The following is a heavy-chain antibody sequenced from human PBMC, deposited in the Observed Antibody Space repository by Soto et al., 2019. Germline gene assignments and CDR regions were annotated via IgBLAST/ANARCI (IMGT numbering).Heavy chain of an antibody. V-gene: IGHV3-33*01. CDR1: GFSFSHYG. CDR3: ARGVTVPVLTDFDS. J-gene: IGHJ4*02. Sequence: QVQLVESGGGVVQPGGSLRLSCAASGFSFSHYGMFWVRQAPGKGLEWVAMIWYDGSKTYYADSVKGRLTISRDNSKNTLSLKMDSLREEVSALYYCARGVTVPVLTDFDSWGQGTLVTVSS. CDR2: IWYDGSKT. D-gene: IGHD4-4*01.